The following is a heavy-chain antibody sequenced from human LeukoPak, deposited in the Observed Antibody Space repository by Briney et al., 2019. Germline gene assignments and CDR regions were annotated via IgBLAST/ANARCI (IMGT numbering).Heavy chain of an antibody. J-gene: IGHJ4*02. V-gene: IGHV3-30*02. D-gene: IGHD3-3*01. CDR3: ARDPRLEWLSFDY. CDR2: IRYDGSNK. Sequence: GGSLRLSCAASGFTFSSYGMHWVRQSPGKGLEWVAFIRYDGSNKYYADSVKGRFTISRDNSKNTLYLQMNSLRAEDTAVYYCARDPRLEWLSFDYWGQGTLVTVSS. CDR1: GFTFSSYG.